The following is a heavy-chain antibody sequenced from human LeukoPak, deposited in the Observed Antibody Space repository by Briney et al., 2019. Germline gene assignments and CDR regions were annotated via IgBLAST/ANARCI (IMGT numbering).Heavy chain of an antibody. V-gene: IGHV4-59*08. D-gene: IGHD2-21*01. CDR2: IYYSGST. CDR3: ARLFRGGDEMDLEYNWFDP. CDR1: GGSISSYY. J-gene: IGHJ5*02. Sequence: SETLSLTCTVSGGSISSYYWSWIRQPPGKGLEWIGYIYYSGSTNYNPSLKSRVTISVDTSKNQFSLKLSSVTAADTAVYYCARLFRGGDEMDLEYNWFDPWGQGTLVTVSS.